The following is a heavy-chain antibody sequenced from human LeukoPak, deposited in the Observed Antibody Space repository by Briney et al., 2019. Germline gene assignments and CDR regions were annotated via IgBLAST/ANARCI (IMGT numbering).Heavy chain of an antibody. CDR2: ISGSGGST. CDR1: GFTFSSYA. V-gene: IGHV3-23*01. CDR3: AKQHSSGYYFFDY. J-gene: IGHJ4*02. D-gene: IGHD3-22*01. Sequence: GGSLRLSCAASGFTFSSYAMSWVRQAPGKGLEWVSAISGSGGSTYYADSVKGRFTISRDNSKNTLYLQMNSLKAEDTAVYYCAKQHSSGYYFFDYWGQGTLVTVSS.